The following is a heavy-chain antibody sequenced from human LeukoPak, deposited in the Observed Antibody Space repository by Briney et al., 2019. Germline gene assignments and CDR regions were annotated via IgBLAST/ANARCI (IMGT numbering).Heavy chain of an antibody. Sequence: RGSLRLSCAAPGFTFSSYGMHWVRQAPGKGLEWVANIKQDGSEKYYVDSVKGRFTISRDNAKNSLYLQMDSLRAEDTAVYYCARDSDVPFDYWGQGTLVTVSS. V-gene: IGHV3-7*01. CDR2: IKQDGSEK. J-gene: IGHJ4*02. CDR3: ARDSDVPFDY. CDR1: GFTFSSYG. D-gene: IGHD3-16*01.